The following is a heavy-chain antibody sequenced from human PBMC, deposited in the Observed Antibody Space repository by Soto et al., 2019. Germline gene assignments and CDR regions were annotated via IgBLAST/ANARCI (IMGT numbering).Heavy chain of an antibody. CDR3: AKDSPRNYFDY. V-gene: IGHV3-23*01. Sequence: GGSLRLSCAASGFTFSSSAMSWVRQAPGKGLEWVSSISGGGGSTYYADSVKGRFTISRDNSKNTLNLQMNSLRAEDTAVYYCAKDSPRNYFDYWGQGTLVTVSS. J-gene: IGHJ4*02. CDR1: GFTFSSSA. CDR2: ISGGGGST.